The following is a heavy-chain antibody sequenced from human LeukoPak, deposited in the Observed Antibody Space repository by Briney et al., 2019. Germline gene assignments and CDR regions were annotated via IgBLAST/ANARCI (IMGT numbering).Heavy chain of an antibody. CDR1: GFTFSSNY. D-gene: IGHD3-10*01. CDR3: ARWWYYYGSGSYLDY. V-gene: IGHV3-66*01. Sequence: GGSLRLSCAASGFTFSSNYMTWVRQAPGKGLWWVSIIYSGGSTYYADSVRVRFTISRDNSKNTLYLQINSLRAEDTAVYYCARWWYYYGSGSYLDYWGQGTLVTVSS. J-gene: IGHJ4*02. CDR2: IYSGGST.